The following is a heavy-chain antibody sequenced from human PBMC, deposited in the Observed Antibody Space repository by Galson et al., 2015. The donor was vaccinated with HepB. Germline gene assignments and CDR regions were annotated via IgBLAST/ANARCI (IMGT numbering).Heavy chain of an antibody. D-gene: IGHD2-21*02. CDR2: ISSSGDST. J-gene: IGHJ4*02. CDR3: AKATTASYIDDSGYCHLNFDY. V-gene: IGHV3-23*01. Sequence: SLRLSCAASGFTFKSYALSWVRQAPGKGLECVSSISSSGDSTFYADSVKGRFIIFRDNSKNTMYLQMTGLRAEDTAVYYCAKATTASYIDDSGYCHLNFDYWGQGALVTVSS. CDR1: GFTFKSYA.